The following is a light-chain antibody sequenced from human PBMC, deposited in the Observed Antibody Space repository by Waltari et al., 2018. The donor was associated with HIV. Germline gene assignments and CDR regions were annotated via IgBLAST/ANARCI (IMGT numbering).Light chain of an antibody. CDR3: QSYDSRLRAVV. J-gene: IGLJ2*01. V-gene: IGLV1-40*01. CDR2: GNN. Sequence: QSVLTQPPSVSGAPGQRVTISCTGRRSNTGAGYDVHWYQQLPGTAPKPLIYGNNNRPSGGPDRFSGSKSGTSVSLAITGLQAEDEADYFCQSYDSRLRAVVFGGGTKLTVL. CDR1: RSNTGAGYD.